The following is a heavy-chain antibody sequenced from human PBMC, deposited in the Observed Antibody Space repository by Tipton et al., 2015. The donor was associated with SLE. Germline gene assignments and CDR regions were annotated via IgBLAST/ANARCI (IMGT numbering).Heavy chain of an antibody. V-gene: IGHV4-61*02. D-gene: IGHD3-22*01. J-gene: IGHJ5*01. CDR1: TGSFTSGSHY. CDR2: MYTGRSV. CDR3: VRSLPHYYDGSGYFFDS. Sequence: TLSLTCTVSTGSFTSGSHYWNWIRQPAGKGLEWIGRMYTGRSVVYNPSFQSRVSISVDTSETQFFLRLTSVTAADTAVYYCVRSLPHYYDGSGYFFDSWGQGSLVTVSS.